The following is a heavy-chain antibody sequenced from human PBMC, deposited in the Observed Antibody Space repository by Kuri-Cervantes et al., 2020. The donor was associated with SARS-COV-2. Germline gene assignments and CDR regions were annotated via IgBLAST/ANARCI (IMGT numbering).Heavy chain of an antibody. J-gene: IGHJ1*01. CDR3: ARSCTYARCSEYFQH. D-gene: IGHD2-8*01. CDR1: GFIVGSSY. Sequence: GGSLRLSCAASGFIVGSSYMSWVRQAPGKGLEWVSIIYAGGGTYYADSVKGQFTISRDISKNTVFLQMNRLRPEDTAVYYCARSCTYARCSEYFQHWGQGTLVTVSS. CDR2: IYAGGGT. V-gene: IGHV3-66*02.